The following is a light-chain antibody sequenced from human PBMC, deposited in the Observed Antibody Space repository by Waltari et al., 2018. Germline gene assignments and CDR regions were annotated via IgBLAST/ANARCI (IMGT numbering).Light chain of an antibody. CDR3: QQADRLSIT. Sequence: DIQMTQSPSSLSASVGDRVTITCRASQTISNYLNWYQQKPGKAPKLLIYAASRLQSGVPSRFSGSGSGTDFTLTISSLQPEDFATYYCQQADRLSITFGQGTRLEIK. CDR2: AAS. CDR1: QTISNY. V-gene: IGKV1-39*01. J-gene: IGKJ5*01.